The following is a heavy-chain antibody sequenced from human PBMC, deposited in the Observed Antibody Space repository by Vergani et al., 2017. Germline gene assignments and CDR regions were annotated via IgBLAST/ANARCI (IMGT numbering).Heavy chain of an antibody. V-gene: IGHV3-33*01. D-gene: IGHD3-3*01. J-gene: IGHJ3*02. CDR2: ICHDGSNK. CDR3: ARERVYDFWSGYSDAFDI. CDR1: GFTFSSYG. Sequence: QVQLVESGGGVVQPGRSLRLSCAASGFTFSSYGMHWVRQAPGKGLEWVAVICHDGSNKYYADSVKGRFTISRDNSKNTLYLQMNSLRAEDTAVYYCARERVYDFWSGYSDAFDIWGQGTMVTVSS.